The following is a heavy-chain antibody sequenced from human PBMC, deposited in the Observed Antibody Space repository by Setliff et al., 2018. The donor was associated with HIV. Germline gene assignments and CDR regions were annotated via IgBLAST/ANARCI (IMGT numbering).Heavy chain of an antibody. CDR1: GGSISSSSYY. J-gene: IGHJ4*02. D-gene: IGHD3-22*01. CDR2: MYYGGST. Sequence: SETLSLTCTVSGGSISSSSYYWGWIRQSPGKGLEWIGSMYYGGSTFYNPSLKSRVTISDDTSKNQVSLKLSSMTAADTAIYYCARGLYYDSKSLDYWGQGTLVTVSA. V-gene: IGHV4-39*07. CDR3: ARGLYYDSKSLDY.